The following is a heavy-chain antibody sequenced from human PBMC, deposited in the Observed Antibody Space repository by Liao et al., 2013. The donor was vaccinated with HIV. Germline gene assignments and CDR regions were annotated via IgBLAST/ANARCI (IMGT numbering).Heavy chain of an antibody. Sequence: QVQLQQWGAGLLKPSETLSLTCAVYGGSFSPYYYSWIRQPPGKGLEWIGEINYRGSTNYNPSLRSRVTISVDTSKNQLSLKLTSVTAADTAVYYCVRELSVGDDAFDVWAKGQWSPSLQ. CDR3: VRELSVGDDAFDV. J-gene: IGHJ3*01. V-gene: IGHV4-34*01. D-gene: IGHD3-16*01. CDR1: GGSFSPYY. CDR2: INYRGST.